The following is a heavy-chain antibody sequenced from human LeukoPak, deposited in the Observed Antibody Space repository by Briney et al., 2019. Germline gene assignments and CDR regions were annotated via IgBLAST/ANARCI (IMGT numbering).Heavy chain of an antibody. J-gene: IGHJ4*02. CDR3: ARDQYDSVWGSYRPYFDF. CDR2: ISPYTGDT. CDR1: GYTFSSYG. Sequence: ASVKVSCKASGYTFSSYGISWVRQAPGQGLEWMGSISPYTGDTKYAERLQDGVIMTTDTSTRTAYMELRSLTSDDTAVFYCARDQYDSVWGSYRPYFDFWGQGTLVTVSS. V-gene: IGHV1-18*04. D-gene: IGHD3-16*02.